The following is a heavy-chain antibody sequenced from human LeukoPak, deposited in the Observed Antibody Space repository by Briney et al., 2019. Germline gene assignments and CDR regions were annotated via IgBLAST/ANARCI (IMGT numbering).Heavy chain of an antibody. Sequence: LRLSCAASGFTFSSYAMSWIRQHPGKGLEWIGYIYYSGSTYYNPSLKSRVTISVDTSKNQFSLKLSSVTAADTAVYYCARDHRNWFDPWGQGTLVTVSS. V-gene: IGHV4-31*02. CDR3: ARDHRNWFDP. CDR2: IYYSGST. CDR1: GFTFSSYA. J-gene: IGHJ5*02.